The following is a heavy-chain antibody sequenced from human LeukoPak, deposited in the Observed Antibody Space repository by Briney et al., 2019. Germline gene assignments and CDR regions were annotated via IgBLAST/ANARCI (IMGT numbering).Heavy chain of an antibody. Sequence: SQTLSLTCTVSGGSISSDNYHWSWIRQPAGKGLEWIGRIYTSGSTNYNPSLKSRVTISKDTSKNQYSLKLSSVNAADTAVYYCARVFGGPVSRRFDPWGQGTLVTVSS. J-gene: IGHJ5*02. D-gene: IGHD4-23*01. V-gene: IGHV4-61*02. CDR2: IYTSGST. CDR1: GGSISSDNYH. CDR3: ARVFGGPVSRRFDP.